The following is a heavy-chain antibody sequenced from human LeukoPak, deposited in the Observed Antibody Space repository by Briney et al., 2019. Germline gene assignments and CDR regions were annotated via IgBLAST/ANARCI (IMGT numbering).Heavy chain of an antibody. D-gene: IGHD2-2*02. Sequence: ASVKVSCKASGYTFTGYHMHWVRQAPGQGLEWMGWINPNSGGTNYAQKFQGRVTMTRDTSISTAYMELSRLRSDDTAVYYCARDGGYCSSTSCYTGYFQHWGQGTLVTVSS. CDR1: GYTFTGYH. J-gene: IGHJ1*01. CDR2: INPNSGGT. V-gene: IGHV1-2*02. CDR3: ARDGGYCSSTSCYTGYFQH.